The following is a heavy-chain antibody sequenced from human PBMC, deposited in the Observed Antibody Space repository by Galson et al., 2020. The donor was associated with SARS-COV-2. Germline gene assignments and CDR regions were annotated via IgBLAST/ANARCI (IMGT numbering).Heavy chain of an antibody. J-gene: IGHJ4*02. D-gene: IGHD6-19*01. V-gene: IGHV3-9*01. CDR3: AAHSSGWYQVVDY. CDR2: ISWNSGSI. CDR1: GFTFDDYA. Sequence: GGSLRLSCAASGFTFDDYAMHWVRQAPGKGLEWVSGISWNSGSIGYADSVKGRFTISRDNAKNSLYLQMNSLRAEDTALYYCAAHSSGWYQVVDYWGQGTLVTVSS.